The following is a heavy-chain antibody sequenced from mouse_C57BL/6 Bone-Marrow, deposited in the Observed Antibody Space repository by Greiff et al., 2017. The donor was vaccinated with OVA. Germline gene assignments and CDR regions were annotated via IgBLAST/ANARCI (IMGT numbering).Heavy chain of an antibody. CDR2: INSDGGST. CDR1: EYEFPSHD. V-gene: IGHV5-2*01. D-gene: IGHD3-2*02. CDR3: ATAQATGDYYAMDY. J-gene: IGHJ4*01. Sequence: EVQVVESGGGLVQPGESLKLSCESNEYEFPSHDMSWVRKTPEKRLELVAAINSDGGSTYYPDTMERRFIISRDNTKKTLYLQMSSLRSEDTALYYCATAQATGDYYAMDYWGQGTSVTVSS.